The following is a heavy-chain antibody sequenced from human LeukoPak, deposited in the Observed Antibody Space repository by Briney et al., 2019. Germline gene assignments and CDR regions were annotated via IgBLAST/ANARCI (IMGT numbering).Heavy chain of an antibody. V-gene: IGHV4-31*03. CDR2: IYYSGST. D-gene: IGHD6-13*01. Sequence: SQTLSLTCTVSGGSISSGGYYWSWIRQHPGKGLEWIGYIYYSGSTNYNPSLKSRVTISVDTSKNQFSLKLSSVTAADTAVYYCARPKAAGTPIDAFDIWGQGTMVTVSS. CDR1: GGSISSGGYY. CDR3: ARPKAAGTPIDAFDI. J-gene: IGHJ3*02.